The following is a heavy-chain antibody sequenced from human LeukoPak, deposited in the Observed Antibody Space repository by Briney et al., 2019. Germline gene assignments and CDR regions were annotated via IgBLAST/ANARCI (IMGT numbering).Heavy chain of an antibody. J-gene: IGHJ4*02. CDR2: IYYGGTT. CDR1: GGSLSTYS. CDR3: ARDTTVASGMQH. V-gene: IGHV4-59*01. Sequence: PSETLSLTCSVSGGSLSTYSWGWVRQSPGKRLEWIGYIYYGGTTNYNPSLKSRVTISADTAKNQFSLRLRYVTAADTAIYYCARDTTVASGMQHWGQGTLVTVSS. D-gene: IGHD4-23*01.